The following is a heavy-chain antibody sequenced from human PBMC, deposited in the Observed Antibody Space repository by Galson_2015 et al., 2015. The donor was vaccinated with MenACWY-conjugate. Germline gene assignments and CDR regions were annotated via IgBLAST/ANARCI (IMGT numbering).Heavy chain of an antibody. CDR1: FTFSSFS. V-gene: IGHV3-21*01. J-gene: IGHJ5*02. CDR3: ARTAGSVPP. CDR2: ISATSATI. D-gene: IGHD6-13*01. Sequence: FTFSSFSMNWVRQAPGTGLEWVSSISATSATIYYADSVKGRFTISRDNAKNSLYLQMNSLRAEDTAVYYCARTAGSVPPWGLGTLVTVSS.